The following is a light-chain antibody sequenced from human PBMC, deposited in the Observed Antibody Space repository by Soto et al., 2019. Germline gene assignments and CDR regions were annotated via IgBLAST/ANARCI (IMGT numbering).Light chain of an antibody. J-gene: IGKJ1*01. CDR2: DAS. Sequence: DIQMTQSPSALSASVGDRVTITCRASQSISTWLAWNQQTPGKAPDLLISDASSLERGVPSRFSGSGSGTDFTLTISSLEPDDFAAYYCQQYKGYSRTFGRGTKVAVK. CDR1: QSISTW. V-gene: IGKV1-5*01. CDR3: QQYKGYSRT.